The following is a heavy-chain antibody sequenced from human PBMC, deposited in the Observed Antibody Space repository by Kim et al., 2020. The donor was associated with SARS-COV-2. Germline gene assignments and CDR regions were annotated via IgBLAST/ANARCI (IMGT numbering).Heavy chain of an antibody. V-gene: IGHV3-74*01. CDR2: IYTDGSST. Sequence: GGSLRLSCAASGFTFSTYWMYWVRQAPGKGLVCVSRIYTDGSSTTYADSVKGRFTISRDNAKNTLYLQMNSLRGEDTAVYYCARGDISYGMDVWGQGTTVTVSS. D-gene: IGHD2-15*01. J-gene: IGHJ6*02. CDR3: ARGDISYGMDV. CDR1: GFTFSTYW.